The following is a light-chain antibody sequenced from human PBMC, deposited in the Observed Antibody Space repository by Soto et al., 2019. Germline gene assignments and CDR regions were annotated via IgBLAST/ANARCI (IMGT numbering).Light chain of an antibody. V-gene: IGKV3-20*01. CDR1: RSVSSSS. Sequence: EIVLTQSPGTLSLSPGQRATLSCRASRSVSSSSLAWYQQRPGQAPRLLIYGASRRATGIPDRFSGSGSGTDFTLTISRLEPEDFAVYYCQLYGASPKYTFGQGTKLEIK. J-gene: IGKJ2*01. CDR3: QLYGASPKYT. CDR2: GAS.